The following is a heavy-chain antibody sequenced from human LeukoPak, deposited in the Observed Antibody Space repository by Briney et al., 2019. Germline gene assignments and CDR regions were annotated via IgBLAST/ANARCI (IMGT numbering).Heavy chain of an antibody. D-gene: IGHD6-13*01. J-gene: IGHJ4*02. CDR1: GFTFDDYA. V-gene: IGHV3-9*01. Sequence: PGGSLRLSCAASGFTFDDYAMHWVRQAPGKGLEWVSGISWNSGSIGYADSVKGRFTISRDNAKNSLYLQMNSLRAEDTALYYCAKVAAAGGLPYYFDYWGQGTLVTVSS. CDR2: ISWNSGSI. CDR3: AKVAAAGGLPYYFDY.